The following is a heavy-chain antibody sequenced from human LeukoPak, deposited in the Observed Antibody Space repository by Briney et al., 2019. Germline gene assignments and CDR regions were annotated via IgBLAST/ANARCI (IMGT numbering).Heavy chain of an antibody. CDR1: GFTFSSYS. J-gene: IGHJ4*02. V-gene: IGHV3-21*01. CDR2: ISSSSSYI. CDR3: AREIGGYSSSRDDY. Sequence: NSGGSLRLSCAASGFTFSSYSMNWVRQAPGKGLEWVSSISSSSSYIYYADSVKGRFTISRDNAKNSLYLQMNSLRAEDTAVYYCAREIGGYSSSRDDYWGQGTLVTVSS. D-gene: IGHD6-13*01.